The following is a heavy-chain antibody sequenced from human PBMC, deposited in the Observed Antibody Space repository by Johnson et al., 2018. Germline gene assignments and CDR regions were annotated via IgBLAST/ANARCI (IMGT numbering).Heavy chain of an antibody. CDR1: GGSVSSGYYY. CDR3: ARDQGIVGGPRGLDV. D-gene: IGHD1-26*01. V-gene: IGHV4-61*01. Sequence: QVQLQESGPGLVKPSETLSLTCTVSGGSVSSGYYYWNWIRQPPGKGLEWIGYIYYSGSTNYNPALKSRVTISVDTSTKPFSLTLSSVTAADTAVYYCARDQGIVGGPRGLDVWGQGTAVTVSS. J-gene: IGHJ6*01. CDR2: IYYSGST.